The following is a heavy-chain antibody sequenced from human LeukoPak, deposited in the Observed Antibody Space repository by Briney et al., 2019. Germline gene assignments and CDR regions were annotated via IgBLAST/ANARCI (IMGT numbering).Heavy chain of an antibody. Sequence: SQTLSLTCTVSGGSITRGGYFWTWIRQPPGTGLEWIGYIYHIGSTYYNPSFESRVTISIDRSNQFSLRLSSVTAADTAVYFCARANFCGGTSCYYFDYWGQGTLVTVSS. CDR3: ARANFCGGTSCYYFDY. J-gene: IGHJ4*02. V-gene: IGHV4-30-2*01. D-gene: IGHD2-2*01. CDR2: IYHIGST. CDR1: GGSITRGGYF.